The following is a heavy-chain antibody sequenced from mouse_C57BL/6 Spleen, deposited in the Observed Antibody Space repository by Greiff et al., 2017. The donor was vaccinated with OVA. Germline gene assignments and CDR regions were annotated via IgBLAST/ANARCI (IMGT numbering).Heavy chain of an antibody. J-gene: IGHJ4*01. CDR3: SGYGSYYAMDY. Sequence: VKLQQPGAELVKPGASVKMSCKASGYTFTSYWITWVKQRPGQGLEWIGDIYPGGGSPNYIEKFKAKATLTFDTSSSPAYMQLSSLTSEDSAVYYCSGYGSYYAMDYWGQGTSVTVSS. V-gene: IGHV1-55*01. D-gene: IGHD2-14*01. CDR2: IYPGGGSP. CDR1: GYTFTSYW.